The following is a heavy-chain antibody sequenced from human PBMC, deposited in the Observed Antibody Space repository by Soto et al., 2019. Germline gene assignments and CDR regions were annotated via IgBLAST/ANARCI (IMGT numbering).Heavy chain of an antibody. Sequence: PGGSLRLSCAASGFTFSSYSMNWFRQAPGKGLEWVSSISSSSSYIYYADSVKGRFTISRDNAKNSLYLQMNSLRAEDTAVYYCARGSIVVVPAANNWFDPWGQGTLVTVSS. CDR2: ISSSSSYI. J-gene: IGHJ5*02. V-gene: IGHV3-21*01. CDR3: ARGSIVVVPAANNWFDP. D-gene: IGHD2-2*01. CDR1: GFTFSSYS.